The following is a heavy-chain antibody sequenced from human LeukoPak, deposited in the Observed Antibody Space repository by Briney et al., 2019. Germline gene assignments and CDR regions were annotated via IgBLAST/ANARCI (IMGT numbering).Heavy chain of an antibody. Sequence: SETLSLTCAVYGESFSGYYWSWIRQPPGKGLEWIGEINHSGSTNYNTSLKSRVTISVDTSRDQFSLKLSSVNAADTAVYYCARIGRILTGYYYYYYGMDVWGQGTTVTVSS. J-gene: IGHJ6*02. CDR2: INHSGST. CDR1: GESFSGYY. V-gene: IGHV4-34*01. D-gene: IGHD3-9*01. CDR3: ARIGRILTGYYYYYYGMDV.